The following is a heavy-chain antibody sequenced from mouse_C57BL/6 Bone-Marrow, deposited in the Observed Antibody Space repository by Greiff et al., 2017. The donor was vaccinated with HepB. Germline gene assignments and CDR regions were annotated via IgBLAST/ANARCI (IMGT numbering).Heavy chain of an antibody. CDR2: ISSGGSYT. Sequence: EVKLMESGGDLVKPGGSLKLSCAASGFTFSSYGMSWVRQTPDKRLEWVATISSGGSYTYYPDSVKGRFTISRDNAKNTLYLQMSSLKSEDTAMYYCARQRITTVYFDYWGQGTTLTVSS. CDR3: ARQRITTVYFDY. CDR1: GFTFSSYG. J-gene: IGHJ2*01. D-gene: IGHD1-1*01. V-gene: IGHV5-6*01.